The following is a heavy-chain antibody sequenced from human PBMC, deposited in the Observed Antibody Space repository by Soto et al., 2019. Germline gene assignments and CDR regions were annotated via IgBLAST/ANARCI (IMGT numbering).Heavy chain of an antibody. V-gene: IGHV1-69*12. Sequence: QVQLVQSGAEVKKPGSAVKVSCKASGGTFNNYAISWVRQAPGQGLEWMGGIMPVFGTAHYAQNFQDRVTITADESTSTVYMELSSLRAVDTAVYYCARDKDAGDLRNAFDMWGQGTMVTVSA. CDR3: ARDKDAGDLRNAFDM. J-gene: IGHJ3*02. CDR1: GGTFNNYA. CDR2: IMPVFGTA. D-gene: IGHD4-17*01.